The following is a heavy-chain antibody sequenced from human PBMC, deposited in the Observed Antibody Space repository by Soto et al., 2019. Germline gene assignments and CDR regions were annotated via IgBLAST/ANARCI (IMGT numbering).Heavy chain of an antibody. CDR3: ARDRRVRVPSYCYYGMDV. CDR2: IYYSGST. Sequence: PSETLSLTCTVSGGSINSYYWSWIRKPPGKGLEWIGYIYYSGSTNYNPSLKSRVTISVDTSKNQFSLKLYSVTAAETAMYYCARDRRVRVPSYCYYGMDVWGQGTTVTVSS. CDR1: GGSINSYY. J-gene: IGHJ6*02. D-gene: IGHD3-10*01. V-gene: IGHV4-59*12.